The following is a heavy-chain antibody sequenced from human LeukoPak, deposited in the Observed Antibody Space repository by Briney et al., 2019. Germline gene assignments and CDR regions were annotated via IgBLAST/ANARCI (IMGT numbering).Heavy chain of an antibody. CDR3: ARGVLGYCSSTSCHPWAFDI. CDR1: GGSFSGYY. V-gene: IGHV4-34*01. D-gene: IGHD2-2*01. Sequence: SETLSLTCAVNGGSFSGYYWSWLRQPPGKGLEWIGEINHTGSTNDSPSLKSRFTISVDTSKNQFSLKLSSVTAADTAVYYCARGVLGYCSSTSCHPWAFDIWGQGTMVTVSS. CDR2: INHTGST. J-gene: IGHJ3*02.